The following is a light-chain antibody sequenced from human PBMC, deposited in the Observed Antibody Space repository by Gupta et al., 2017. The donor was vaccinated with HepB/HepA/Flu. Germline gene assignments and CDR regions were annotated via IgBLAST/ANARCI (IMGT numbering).Light chain of an antibody. CDR1: QSISSR. J-gene: IGKJ2*01. CDR2: KAS. CDR3: QQYNSSGYT. V-gene: IGKV1-5*03. Sequence: DIQMTQSPSTLSASVGDRVTITCRASQSISSRLAWYQQKPGKAPKLLIYKASSLESGVPSRFSGSGSGTEFTLTISSLQPDDFATHYCQQYNSSGYTFGQGTKLEIK.